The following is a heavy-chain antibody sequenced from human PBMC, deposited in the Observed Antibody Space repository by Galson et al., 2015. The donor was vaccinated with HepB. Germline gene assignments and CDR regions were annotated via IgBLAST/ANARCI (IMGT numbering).Heavy chain of an antibody. CDR3: ARTLRMYSYGSGSYYYYFDY. CDR2: VYYSGST. CDR1: GDSISSYY. D-gene: IGHD3-22*01. V-gene: IGHV4-59*08. J-gene: IGHJ4*02. Sequence: LSLTCTVSGDSISSYYWSCIRQPPGKGLEWIGYVYYSGSTNYNPSLKSRVTISVDTSKDQFSLKLNSVTAADTAIYYCARTLRMYSYGSGSYYYYFDYWGQGTLATVSS.